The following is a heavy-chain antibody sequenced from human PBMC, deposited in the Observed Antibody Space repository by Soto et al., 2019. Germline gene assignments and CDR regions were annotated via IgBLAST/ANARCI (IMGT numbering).Heavy chain of an antibody. CDR1: GGSISSDNYH. V-gene: IGHV4-30-4*08. Sequence: QVQLQQSGPGLVKPSQTLSLTCTVSGGSISSDNYHWTWIRQSPGKGLEWIGYIDYSGSIFYNPSFKSRVTISVDTSKNQFSLQLSSVTAADTAVYFCAREDDGGDRDYYGLDVWGQGTTVTVSS. D-gene: IGHD2-21*02. CDR3: AREDDGGDRDYYGLDV. J-gene: IGHJ6*02. CDR2: IDYSGSI.